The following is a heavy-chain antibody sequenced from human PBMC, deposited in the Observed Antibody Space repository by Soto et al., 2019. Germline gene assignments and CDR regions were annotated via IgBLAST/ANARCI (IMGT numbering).Heavy chain of an antibody. J-gene: IGHJ4*02. Sequence: SETLSLTCTVSGGSISSGDYYWSWIRQPPGKCLEWIGYIYYSGITYYNPSLKSRVTISVDTSKNQFSLKLSSVTAADTAVYYCARGSIAAAGDYDYWGQGTLVTVSS. CDR3: ARGSIAAAGDYDY. CDR2: IYYSGIT. V-gene: IGHV4-30-4*01. D-gene: IGHD6-13*01. CDR1: GGSISSGDYY.